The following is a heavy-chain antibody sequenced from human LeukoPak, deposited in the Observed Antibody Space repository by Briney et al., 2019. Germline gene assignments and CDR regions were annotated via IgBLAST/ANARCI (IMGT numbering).Heavy chain of an antibody. Sequence: SETLSLTCTVSGGSISSGDYYWSWIRQPPGKGLEWIGYIYYSGSTYYDPSLKSRVTISVDTSKNQFSLKLSSVTAADTAVYYCARLRGYTSSARGYVEYWGQGTLVTVSS. V-gene: IGHV4-30-4*01. J-gene: IGHJ4*02. D-gene: IGHD6-13*01. CDR2: IYYSGST. CDR1: GGSISSGDYY. CDR3: ARLRGYTSSARGYVEY.